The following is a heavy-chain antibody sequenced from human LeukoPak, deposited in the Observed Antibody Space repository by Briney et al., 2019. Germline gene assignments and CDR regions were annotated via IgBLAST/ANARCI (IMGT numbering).Heavy chain of an antibody. CDR2: IYYSGST. V-gene: IGHV4-59*13. CDR1: GGSISSYY. J-gene: IGHJ4*02. Sequence: PSETLSLTCTVSGGSISSYYWSWIRRPPGKGLEWLGYIYYSGSTNYNPPLKSRVTISVDTSKNQFSLKLSSVTAADTAVYYCARVLPSGYSSGWPDYWGQGTLVTVSS. D-gene: IGHD6-19*01. CDR3: ARVLPSGYSSGWPDY.